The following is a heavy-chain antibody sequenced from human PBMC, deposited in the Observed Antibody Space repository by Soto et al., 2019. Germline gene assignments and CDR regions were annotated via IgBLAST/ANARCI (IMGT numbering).Heavy chain of an antibody. D-gene: IGHD4-17*01. CDR3: AHVRTPYGETYYFDY. Sequence: SGPTLVKPTQTLTLTCTFSGFSLSTSGVGVGWIRQPPGKALEWLALIYWDDDKRYSPSLKSRLTITKDTSKNQVVLTMTNMDPVDTATYYCAHVRTPYGETYYFDYWGQGTLVTVSS. CDR2: IYWDDDK. J-gene: IGHJ4*02. V-gene: IGHV2-5*02. CDR1: GFSLSTSGVG.